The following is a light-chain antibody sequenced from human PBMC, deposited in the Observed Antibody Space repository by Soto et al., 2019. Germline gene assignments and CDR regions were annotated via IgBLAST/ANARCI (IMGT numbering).Light chain of an antibody. V-gene: IGKV3-15*01. CDR3: QKYNSAPLT. CDR2: DSS. J-gene: IGKJ4*01. Sequence: EIVMTQSPATLSVSPGERATLSCRASQSVSSSVAWYQQKPGQAPRLLIYDSSSRATGVPARFSGSGSGTELSITISSLQPEDGATYDCQKYNSAPLTFGGGTKVDIK. CDR1: QSVSSS.